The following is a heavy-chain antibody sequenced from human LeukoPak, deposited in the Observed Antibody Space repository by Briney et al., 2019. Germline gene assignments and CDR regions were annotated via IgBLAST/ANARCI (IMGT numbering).Heavy chain of an antibody. J-gene: IGHJ6*03. CDR3: ARTVVVVTADRYYYYYMDV. CDR2: IYTSGST. Sequence: PSETLSLTCTVSGGSISSYYWSSIRQPAGKGLEWIGRIYTSGSTNYNPSLKSRVTMSVDTSKNQFSLKLSSVTVADTAVYYCARTVVVVTADRYYYYYMDVWGKGTTVTVSS. V-gene: IGHV4-4*07. CDR1: GGSISSYY. D-gene: IGHD2-21*02.